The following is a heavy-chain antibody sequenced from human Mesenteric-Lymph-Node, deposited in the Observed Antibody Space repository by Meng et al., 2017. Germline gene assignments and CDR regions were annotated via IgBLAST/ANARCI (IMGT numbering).Heavy chain of an antibody. J-gene: IGHJ4*02. V-gene: IGHV7-4-1*02. CDR2: INSVTGNP. CDR3: TRDGYSDCSRTSCFDY. D-gene: IGHD2-2*01. Sequence: QVQLVESGSELKKPGATVTVSCKASGYTITSYAINWVRQAPGPGLEWMGWINSVTGNPTYAKGFTGRFAFSLDTSVSTAYLQISSLKADDTAVYYCTRDGYSDCSRTSCFDYWGQGTLVTVSS. CDR1: GYTITSYA.